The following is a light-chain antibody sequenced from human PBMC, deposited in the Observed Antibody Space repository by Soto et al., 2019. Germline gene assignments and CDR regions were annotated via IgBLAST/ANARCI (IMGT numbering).Light chain of an antibody. Sequence: DIQMTQSPCSLSASVGDRVTITCRASQTISGYLNWYQQKPGKAPKLLIYEASTLQSGVPSRFSGSGSGTEFTLTISGLLPEDFAAYHCQQLYTLPFTFGQGTRLEIK. CDR1: QTISGY. V-gene: IGKV1-9*01. J-gene: IGKJ5*01. CDR2: EAS. CDR3: QQLYTLPFT.